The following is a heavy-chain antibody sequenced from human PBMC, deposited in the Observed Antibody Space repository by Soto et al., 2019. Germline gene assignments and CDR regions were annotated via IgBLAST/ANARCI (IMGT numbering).Heavy chain of an antibody. J-gene: IGHJ4*02. CDR3: ARRGPPYHDFYGVSPLFL. Sequence: SVKVSCKASGGTFSSYVLSWVRQAPGQGLEWMGGIIPIFGTTDYARKFQGKITISAEKSTGTAFLELSSLRSEDTAVYYCARRGPPYHDFYGVSPLFLWGQGPRVT. V-gene: IGHV1-69*06. CDR2: IIPIFGTT. D-gene: IGHD3-3*01. CDR1: GGTFSSYV.